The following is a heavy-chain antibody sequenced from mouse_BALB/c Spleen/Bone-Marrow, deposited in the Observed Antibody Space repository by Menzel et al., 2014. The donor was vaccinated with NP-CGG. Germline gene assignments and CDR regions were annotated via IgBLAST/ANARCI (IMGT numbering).Heavy chain of an antibody. Sequence: EVQLQQSGPELVKPGASMKISCKDSGYSFTGYTMNWVKQSHGKNLEWIGLINPYNGGTNYNQKFKGKATLTVDKSSSTAYMKLLSLTSEDSTVNYCAIGLEYTMDHWGQSTPFTLSS. V-gene: IGHV1-18*01. J-gene: IGHJ4*01. D-gene: IGHD2-13*01. CDR2: INPYNGGT. CDR3: AIGLEYTMDH. CDR1: GYSFTGYT.